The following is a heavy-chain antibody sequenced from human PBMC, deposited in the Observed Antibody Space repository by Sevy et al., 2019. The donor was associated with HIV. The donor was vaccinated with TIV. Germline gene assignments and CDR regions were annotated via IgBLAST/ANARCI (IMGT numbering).Heavy chain of an antibody. CDR1: GGSIRRNSHY. V-gene: IGHV4-39*01. CDR2: IFYSGST. CDR3: ATHALSITIFGVVTRNWFDP. Sequence: SETLSLTCTVSGGSIRRNSHYWGWIRQPPGKGLEWIGCIFYSGSTYYNPSLKSRVTISGATSKNQFSLKLSSVTAADTAVYYCATHALSITIFGVVTRNWFDPWGQGTLVTVSS. J-gene: IGHJ5*02. D-gene: IGHD3-3*01.